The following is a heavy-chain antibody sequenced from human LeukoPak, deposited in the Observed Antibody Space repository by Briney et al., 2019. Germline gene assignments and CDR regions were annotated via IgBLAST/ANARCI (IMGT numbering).Heavy chain of an antibody. CDR1: GGSISSGGYF. CDR3: ARGPHDFWSGYQKSYYYYYGMDV. Sequence: SSQTLSLTCAVSGGSISSGGYFWSWIRQPPGKGLEWIGYIYHSGSTYYNPSLKSRVTISVDTSKNQFSLKLSSVTAADTAVYYCARGPHDFWSGYQKSYYYYYGMDVWGQGTTVTVSS. D-gene: IGHD3-3*01. V-gene: IGHV4-30-2*01. CDR2: IYHSGST. J-gene: IGHJ6*02.